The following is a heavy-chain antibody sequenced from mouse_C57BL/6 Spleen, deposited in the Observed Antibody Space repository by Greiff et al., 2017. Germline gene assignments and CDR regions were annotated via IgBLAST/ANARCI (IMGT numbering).Heavy chain of an antibody. J-gene: IGHJ1*03. V-gene: IGHV1-64*01. CDR3: ARSGRDGYVDV. D-gene: IGHD1-3*01. CDR2: IHPSSGST. CDR1: GYTFTSYW. Sequence: QVQLQQSGAELVKPGASVKLSCKASGYTFTSYWMHWVKQRPGQGLEWIGMIHPSSGSTNYNEKFKSKATLTVDKSSRTAYIQLSLLTAVDSAVYYGARSGRDGYVDVWGTGTTVTVSS.